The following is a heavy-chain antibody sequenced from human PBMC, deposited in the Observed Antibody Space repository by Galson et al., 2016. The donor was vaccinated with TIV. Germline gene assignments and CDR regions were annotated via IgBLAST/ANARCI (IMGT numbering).Heavy chain of an antibody. V-gene: IGHV3-7*03. CDR2: MNQDGSEK. CDR1: GFTFSSYW. J-gene: IGHJ5*02. D-gene: IGHD3-22*01. CDR3: AKDFEGDYYDSSGYSS. Sequence: SLRLSCAASGFTFSSYWMSWVRQAPGKGLEWVANMNQDGSEKYYVGSVEGRFTISRDNAKKPLYLQMNSLRAEDTAIYYCAKDFEGDYYDSSGYSSWGQGTLVTVSS.